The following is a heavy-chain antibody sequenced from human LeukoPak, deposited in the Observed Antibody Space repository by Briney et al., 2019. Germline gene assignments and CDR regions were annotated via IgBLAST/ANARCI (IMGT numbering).Heavy chain of an antibody. V-gene: IGHV1-8*01. D-gene: IGHD6-6*01. J-gene: IGHJ4*02. CDR1: GYTFTSYD. CDR2: MNPNSGNT. Sequence: ASVKVSCKASGYTFTSYDINWVRQATGQGLEWMGWMNPNSGNTGYAQKFQGRVTMTRNTSISTAYMELSSLRSEYSAVYYCSRGRSIAARRGYSFDSWGQGTLVTVSS. CDR3: SRGRSIAARRGYSFDS.